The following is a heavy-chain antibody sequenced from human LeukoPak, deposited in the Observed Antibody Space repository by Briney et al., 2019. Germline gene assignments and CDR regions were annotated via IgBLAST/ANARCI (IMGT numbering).Heavy chain of an antibody. CDR3: LVGLTGASNGFVV. D-gene: IGHD2-8*02. CDR1: GFTFSDHY. J-gene: IGHJ3*01. V-gene: IGHV3-72*01. CDR2: IRTKGNSSTT. Sequence: GGSLRLSCAASGFTFSDHYMNWVRQAPGKGLEWVARIRTKGNSSTTEYAPSVKGRFTISRDETRKSLYLQMHRLKNEDTSMYYRLVGLTGASNGFVVWGQGTMVSVPS.